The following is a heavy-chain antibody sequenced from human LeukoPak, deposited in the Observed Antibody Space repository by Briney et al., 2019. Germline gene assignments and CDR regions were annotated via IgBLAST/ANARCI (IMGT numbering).Heavy chain of an antibody. J-gene: IGHJ4*02. CDR2: ISSSSSTI. V-gene: IGHV3-48*04. CDR3: ARDPPGHY. CDR1: GFTFSSYS. Sequence: GGSLRLSCAASGFTFSSYSMNWVRQAPGKGLEWVSYISSSSSTIYYADSVKGRFTISRDNAKSSLYLQMNSLRAEDTAVYYCARDPPGHYWGQGTLVTVSS.